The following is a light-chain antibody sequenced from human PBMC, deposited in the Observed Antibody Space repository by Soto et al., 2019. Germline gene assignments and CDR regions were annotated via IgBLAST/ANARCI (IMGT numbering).Light chain of an antibody. V-gene: IGKV1-9*01. J-gene: IGKJ3*01. CDR2: AAS. Sequence: DIPLTQSPSFLSASVGDRVTITCRASQGISSYLAWDQQKPGKAPKLLIYAASTLQSGVPSRFSGSGSGTEFTLTISSLQPEDFATYYCQQLNSYPLTFGPGTKVDIK. CDR3: QQLNSYPLT. CDR1: QGISSY.